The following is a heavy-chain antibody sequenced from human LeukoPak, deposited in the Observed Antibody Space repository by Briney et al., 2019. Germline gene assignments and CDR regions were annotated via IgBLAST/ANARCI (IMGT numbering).Heavy chain of an antibody. CDR3: ARLSPAAAGGTGIDY. Sequence: GESLKISCKGSGYSFTSYWIGWVRQMPGKGLEWMGIIYPGDSDTRYSPSFQGQVTISADKSISTAYLQWSSLKASDTAMYYCARLSPAAAGGTGIDYWGQGTLVTVSS. D-gene: IGHD6-13*01. V-gene: IGHV5-51*01. J-gene: IGHJ4*02. CDR2: IYPGDSDT. CDR1: GYSFTSYW.